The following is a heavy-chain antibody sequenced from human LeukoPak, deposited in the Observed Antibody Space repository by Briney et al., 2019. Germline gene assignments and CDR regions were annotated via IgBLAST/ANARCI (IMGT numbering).Heavy chain of an antibody. D-gene: IGHD4-17*01. CDR3: TKEALTDYGDLDSYFDY. V-gene: IGHV3-23*01. CDR1: GFTFSSYA. J-gene: IGHJ4*02. CDR2: ISGSGGST. Sequence: GGSLRLSCAASGFTFSSYAMSWVRQAPGKGLEWVSAISGSGGSTYYADSVKGRFTISRDNSKNTLYLQMNSLRADDTAVYYLTKEALTDYGDLDSYFDYWGQGTLVTVSS.